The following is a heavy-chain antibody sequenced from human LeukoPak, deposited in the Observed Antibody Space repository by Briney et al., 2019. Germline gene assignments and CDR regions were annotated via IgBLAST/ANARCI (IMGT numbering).Heavy chain of an antibody. CDR2: ISAYNGNT. J-gene: IGHJ4*02. CDR3: ATYRVRYYFDY. CDR1: GYTFTSYG. V-gene: IGHV1-18*01. Sequence: ASVKVFCKASGYTFTSYGISWVRQAPGQGLEWMGWISAYNGNTNYAQKLQGRVTMTTDTSTSTAYMELRSLRSDDTAVYYCATYRVRYYFDYWGQGTLVTVSS. D-gene: IGHD4-17*01.